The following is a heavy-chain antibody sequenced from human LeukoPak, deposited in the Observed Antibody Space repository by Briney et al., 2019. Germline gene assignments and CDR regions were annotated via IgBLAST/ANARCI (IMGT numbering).Heavy chain of an antibody. CDR2: INPDGSRT. V-gene: IGHV3-74*01. J-gene: IGHJ4*02. CDR3: ARIATGDFDY. D-gene: IGHD7-27*01. CDR1: GFTFSTYW. Sequence: GGSLRLSCAASGFTFSTYWVHWVRQAPGKGLGWVSRINPDGSRTDYADSVKGRFTISRDNAKNTLYLQMNSLRAEDTAVYFCARIATGDFDYWGQGTLVTVSS.